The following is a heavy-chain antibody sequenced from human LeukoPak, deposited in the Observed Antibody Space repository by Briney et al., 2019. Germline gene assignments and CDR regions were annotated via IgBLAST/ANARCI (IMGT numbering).Heavy chain of an antibody. D-gene: IGHD6-19*01. V-gene: IGHV1-69*05. CDR2: IIPISGTA. J-gene: IGHJ6*03. CDR3: ASVVAGTYYYYYMDV. CDR1: GGTFSSYA. Sequence: ASVKVSCKASGGTFSSYAISWVRQAPGQGLEWMGGIIPISGTANYAQKFQGRVTISTDESTSTAYMELSSLRSEDTAVYYCASVVAGTYYYYYMDVWGKGTTVTVSS.